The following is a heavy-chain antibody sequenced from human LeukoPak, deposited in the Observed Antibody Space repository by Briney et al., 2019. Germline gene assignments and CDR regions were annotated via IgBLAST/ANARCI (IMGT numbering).Heavy chain of an antibody. CDR1: GFTFSTFG. D-gene: IGHD6-19*01. CDR2: ISYDGSKK. CDR3: AKDRYSSGWFADY. Sequence: GGSLRLSCAASGFTFSTFGMHWVRQAPGKGLEWVAVISYDGSKKYYADSVKGRFTISRDNSRNTLNLQMDSLRAEDTAVYYCAKDRYSSGWFADYWGQGTLVTVSS. V-gene: IGHV3-30*18. J-gene: IGHJ4*02.